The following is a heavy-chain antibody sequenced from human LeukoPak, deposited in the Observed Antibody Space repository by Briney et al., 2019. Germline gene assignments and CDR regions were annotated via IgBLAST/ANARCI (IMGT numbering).Heavy chain of an antibody. V-gene: IGHV3-11*01. J-gene: IGHJ6*02. CDR3: ARERAGRAAALFPFFYGMDV. CDR2: ISGSGSTI. Sequence: PGGSLRLSCAASGFTFSDYYMSWIRQAPGKGLEWVSYISGSGSTIYYADSVKGRFTISRDNAKNSLYLQMNSLRAEDTAVYYCARERAGRAAALFPFFYGMDVWGQGTTVTVSS. D-gene: IGHD6-13*01. CDR1: GFTFSDYY.